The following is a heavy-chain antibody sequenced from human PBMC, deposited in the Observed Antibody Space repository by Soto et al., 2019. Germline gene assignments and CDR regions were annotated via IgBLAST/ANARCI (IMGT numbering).Heavy chain of an antibody. D-gene: IGHD6-19*01. CDR3: ANSIAVAGPFDY. CDR1: GFTFSSYG. CDR2: ISYDGSNK. V-gene: IGHV3-30*18. Sequence: GGSLRLSCAASGFTFSSYGMHWVRQAPGKGLEWVAVISYDGSNKYYADSVKGRFTISRDNSKNTLYLQMNSLRAEDTAVYYCANSIAVAGPFDYWGQGTLVTVSS. J-gene: IGHJ4*02.